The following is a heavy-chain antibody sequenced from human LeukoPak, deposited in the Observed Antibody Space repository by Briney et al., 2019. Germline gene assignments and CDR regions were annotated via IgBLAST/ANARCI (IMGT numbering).Heavy chain of an antibody. D-gene: IGHD2-21*02. CDR1: GGSFSGYY. Sequence: SSETLSLTCTVFGGSFSGYYWSWIRQPPDKGLEWIGEINPSGSTNYNPSLKTRVTISTDTSKNHFSLNFNSVTAADTGVYYCVRGSRVYCGGDCYYYWGQGTLVTVSS. CDR2: INPSGST. V-gene: IGHV4-34*01. J-gene: IGHJ4*02. CDR3: VRGSRVYCGGDCYYY.